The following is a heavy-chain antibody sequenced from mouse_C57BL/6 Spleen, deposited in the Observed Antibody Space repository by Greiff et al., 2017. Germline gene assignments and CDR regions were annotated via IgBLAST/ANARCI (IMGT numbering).Heavy chain of an antibody. CDR3: ARSGYGNYPFAY. CDR1: GYTFTSYW. CDR2: INPSNGGT. J-gene: IGHJ3*01. V-gene: IGHV1-53*01. Sequence: QVQLQQPGTELVKPGASVKLSCKASGYTFTSYWMHWVKQRPGQGLEWIGNINPSNGGTNYTEKFKSKATLTVDKSSSTAYMQLSSLTSEDSAVYYCARSGYGNYPFAYWGQGTLVTVSA. D-gene: IGHD2-10*02.